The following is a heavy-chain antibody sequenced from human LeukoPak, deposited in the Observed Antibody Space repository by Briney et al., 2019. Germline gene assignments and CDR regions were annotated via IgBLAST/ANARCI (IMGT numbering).Heavy chain of an antibody. CDR1: GFTVSSNY. CDR3: AGGSHWGTTSPLDY. V-gene: IGHV3-53*01. CDR2: IYSGGST. J-gene: IGHJ4*02. Sequence: GGSLRLSCAASGFTVSSNYMSWVRQAPGKGLEWVSVIYSGGSTYYADSVKGRFTISRDNSKNTLYLQMNSLRAEDTAVYYCAGGSHWGTTSPLDYWGQGTLVTVSS. D-gene: IGHD1-7*01.